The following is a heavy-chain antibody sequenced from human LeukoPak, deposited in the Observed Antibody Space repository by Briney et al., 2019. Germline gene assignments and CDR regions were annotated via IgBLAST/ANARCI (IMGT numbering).Heavy chain of an antibody. CDR2: IIPIFGTA. CDR1: GGTFSSYA. V-gene: IGHV1-69*13. CDR3: ARVLRSSVAAFDI. J-gene: IGHJ3*02. D-gene: IGHD6-25*01. Sequence: GASVKVSCKASGGTFSSYAISWVRQAPGQGLEWMGGIIPIFGTANYAQKFQGRVTITADESTSTAYMELSSLRSEDTAVYYCARVLRSSVAAFDIWGQGTMVTVSS.